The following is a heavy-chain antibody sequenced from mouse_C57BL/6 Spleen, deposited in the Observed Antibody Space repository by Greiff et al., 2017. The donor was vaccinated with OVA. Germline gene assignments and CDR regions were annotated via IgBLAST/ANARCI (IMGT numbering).Heavy chain of an antibody. CDR2: IYPGSGST. Sequence: QVQLQQSGAELVKPGASVKMSCKASGYTFTSYWITWVKQRPGQGLEWIGDIYPGSGSTNYNEKFKSKATLTVDTSSSTAYMQLSSLTSEDSAVYYCARQNDGYYWFAYWGQGTLVTVSA. J-gene: IGHJ3*01. CDR3: ARQNDGYYWFAY. V-gene: IGHV1-55*01. CDR1: GYTFTSYW. D-gene: IGHD2-3*01.